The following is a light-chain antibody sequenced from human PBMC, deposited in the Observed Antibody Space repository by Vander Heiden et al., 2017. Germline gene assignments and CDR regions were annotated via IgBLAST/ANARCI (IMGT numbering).Light chain of an antibody. CDR1: HSGSKS. J-gene: IGLJ2*01. CDR3: QVWDSSTDHVV. CDR2: EDS. V-gene: IGLV3-21*01. Sequence: SNVLTQPPSVSVAPGKTARITGGGIHSGSKSMNWYHQGPGQAPVLVVYEDSDRPSGIPERFSGSKSGNTATLTISRVEAGDEADYYCQVWDSSTDHVVFGGGTKLTVL.